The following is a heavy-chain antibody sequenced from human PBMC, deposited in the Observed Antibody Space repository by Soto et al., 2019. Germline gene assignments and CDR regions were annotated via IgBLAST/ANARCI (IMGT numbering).Heavy chain of an antibody. Sequence: ESGGGLAQPGRSLRLSCAASGFNINNYAMHWVRQAPGKGLEWVSGISWNSDIIGYADSVKGRFTISRDNAKNSLYLQMNSLRAEDTALYYCAKDSQFYYMDVWGQGTTVTVSS. CDR1: GFNINNYA. V-gene: IGHV3-9*01. CDR3: AKDSQFYYMDV. CDR2: ISWNSDII. J-gene: IGHJ6*03.